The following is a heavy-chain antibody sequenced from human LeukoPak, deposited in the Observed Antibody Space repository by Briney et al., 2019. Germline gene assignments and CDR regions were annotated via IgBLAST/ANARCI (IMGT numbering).Heavy chain of an antibody. CDR2: INPSGGST. J-gene: IGHJ4*02. V-gene: IGHV1-46*01. D-gene: IGHD6-19*01. CDR1: GYTFTSYY. CDR3: ARKGGRLVPLRSKTPNGLDY. Sequence: ASVKVSCKASGYTFTSYYMHWVRQAPGQGLEWMGIINPSGGSTSYAQKFQGRVTMTRDTSTSTVYMELSSLRSEDTAVYYCARKGGRLVPLRSKTPNGLDYWGRGTLVTVSS.